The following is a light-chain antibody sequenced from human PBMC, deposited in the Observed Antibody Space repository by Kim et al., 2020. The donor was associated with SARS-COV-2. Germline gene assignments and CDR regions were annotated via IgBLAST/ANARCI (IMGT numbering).Light chain of an antibody. CDR2: SAY. J-gene: IGKJ2*01. V-gene: IGKV3-15*01. CDR3: QQYKNWPPYT. CDR1: QSVDNK. Sequence: EIIMTQSPATLSLSPGERATLSCRASQSVDNKLSWYQQKPVQAPRLLIYSAYTRATGIPARFSGSGSGTEFTLTISSLQSEDFALYYCQQYKNWPPYTFGQGTKVDIK.